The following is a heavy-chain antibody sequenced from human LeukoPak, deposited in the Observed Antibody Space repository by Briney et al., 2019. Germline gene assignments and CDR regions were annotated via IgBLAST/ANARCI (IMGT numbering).Heavy chain of an antibody. CDR1: GLTFSNYW. V-gene: IGHV3-15*01. Sequence: TGGSLRLSCVVSGLTFSNYWMSWVRQAPGKGLEWVGRVKSKTDGGTTEYAAPVKGRFTISRDDPKNALHLEMNSLKTEDTGVYYCATGARGRDWGQGTLVTVSS. D-gene: IGHD3-10*01. CDR3: ATGARGRD. CDR2: VKSKTDGGTT. J-gene: IGHJ4*02.